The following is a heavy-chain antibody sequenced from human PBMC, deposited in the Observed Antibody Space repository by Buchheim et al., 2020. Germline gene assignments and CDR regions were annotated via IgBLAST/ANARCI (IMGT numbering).Heavy chain of an antibody. CDR2: INPSGGAT. D-gene: IGHD2-15*01. J-gene: IGHJ4*02. V-gene: IGHV1-46*01. CDR1: GYTFTSYY. CDR3: ARDGVDIGSDY. Sequence: QVQLVQSGAEVKKPGASVKVSCRASGYTFTSYYLHWVRQAPGQGLEWMGVINPSGGATDYAQRFRGRVTMTRDTSTSTFYMELSSLRSEDTAVYYCARDGVDIGSDYRGQGTL.